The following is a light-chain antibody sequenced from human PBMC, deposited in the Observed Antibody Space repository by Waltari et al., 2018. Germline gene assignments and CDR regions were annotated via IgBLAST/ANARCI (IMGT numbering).Light chain of an antibody. CDR2: TNN. V-gene: IGLV1-44*01. CDR3: AAWDDSLKGYV. Sequence: QSVLTQPPSASGTPGQRVTISCSGSTSNIGSNTVTWYQQVPGTAPKLLIYTNNQRPSGVPDRFSGSNSGTSASLAISGLQSEDEADYYCAAWDDSLKGYVFGPGTKVTVL. J-gene: IGLJ1*01. CDR1: TSNIGSNT.